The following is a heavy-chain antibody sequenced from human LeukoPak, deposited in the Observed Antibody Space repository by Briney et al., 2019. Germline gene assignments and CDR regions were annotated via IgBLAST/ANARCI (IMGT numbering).Heavy chain of an antibody. CDR2: IKSDGSST. D-gene: IGHD1-26*01. V-gene: IGHV3-74*01. J-gene: IGHJ4*02. CDR3: ARDPRYYWELLRANYFDY. CDR1: GFTFSSYW. Sequence: GGSLRLSCAASGFTFSSYWMHWVRQAPGKGLVWVSRIKSDGSSTSYADSVKGRFTISRDNAKNTLYLQMNSLRAEDTAVYYCARDPRYYWELLRANYFDYWGQGTLVTVSS.